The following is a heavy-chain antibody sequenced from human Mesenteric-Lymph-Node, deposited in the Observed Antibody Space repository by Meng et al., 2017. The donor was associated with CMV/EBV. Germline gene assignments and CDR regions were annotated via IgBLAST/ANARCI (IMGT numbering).Heavy chain of an antibody. J-gene: IGHJ4*02. V-gene: IGHV3-30*03. CDR2: VTYDGSNG. D-gene: IGHD1/OR15-1a*01. CDR1: GLTFTGYT. CDR3: ARGAIGTTGTGLLDY. Sequence: GESLKISCEASGLTFTGYTMNWVRQAPGKGLEWLAVVTYDGSNGYHSDSVKGRLTISRDNSRDTLYLQMNSLSGDDTAMYYCARGAIGTTGTGLLDYWGQGVLVTVSS.